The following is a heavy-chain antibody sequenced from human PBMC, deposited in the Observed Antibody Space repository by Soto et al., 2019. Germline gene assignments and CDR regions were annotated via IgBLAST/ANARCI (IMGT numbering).Heavy chain of an antibody. V-gene: IGHV1-69*13. CDR2: IIPIFGTA. D-gene: IGHD6-19*01. J-gene: IGHJ6*02. CDR1: GGTFSSYA. CDR3: ARVPGQYSSGWYYYYYGMDV. Sequence: GASVKVSCKASGGTFSSYAISWVRQAPGQGLEWMGGIIPIFGTANYAQKFQGRVTITADESTSTAYMELSSLRSEDTAVYYCARVPGQYSSGWYYYYYGMDVWGQGTTVTVSS.